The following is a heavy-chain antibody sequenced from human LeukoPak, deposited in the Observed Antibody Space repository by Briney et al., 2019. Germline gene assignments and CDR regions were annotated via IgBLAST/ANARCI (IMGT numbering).Heavy chain of an antibody. CDR3: AKKRAAGAHEFDY. D-gene: IGHD3-10*01. J-gene: IGHJ4*02. CDR2: VSINGTT. CDR1: GFTFNIFH. Sequence: PGGSLRLSCAASGFTFNIFHMSWVRQAPGMGREWVSDVSINGTTYYADSVKGRFTISRDNSKNTLHLQMNDLRVDDAAVYFCAKKRAAGAHEFDYWGQGTLVTVSS. V-gene: IGHV3-23*01.